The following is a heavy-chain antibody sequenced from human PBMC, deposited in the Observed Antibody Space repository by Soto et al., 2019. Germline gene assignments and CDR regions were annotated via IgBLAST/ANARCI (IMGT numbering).Heavy chain of an antibody. D-gene: IGHD2-2*01. V-gene: IGHV3-21*02. CDR2: VSSSGTYI. Sequence: DVQLVESGGGLVRPGGSLRLSCAASGFTFSDYNMNWVRQSPGKGLEWVASVSSSGTYIYYGDSLEGRFTISRDNAKNSLYLQMISLRPDDTAFYYRARQAPNNRGSCADSWGQGTLVTVSS. CDR3: ARQAPNNRGSCADS. J-gene: IGHJ4*02. CDR1: GFTFSDYN.